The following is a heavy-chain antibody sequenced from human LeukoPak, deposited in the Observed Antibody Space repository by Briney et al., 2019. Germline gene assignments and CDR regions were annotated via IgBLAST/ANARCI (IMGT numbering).Heavy chain of an antibody. V-gene: IGHV3-53*01. CDR3: KNGLRSGHS. CDR2: IYSGGNT. D-gene: IGHD5-12*01. J-gene: IGHJ4*02. Sequence: AGSLRLSCAVSGFTVSNNYMSWVRQAPGKGLEWVSVIYSGGNTYYADSVKGRFTISVDNSKNTLYLQMNRLRAEDTAVYYCKNGLRSGHSRGQGTLVTVSP. CDR1: GFTVSNNY.